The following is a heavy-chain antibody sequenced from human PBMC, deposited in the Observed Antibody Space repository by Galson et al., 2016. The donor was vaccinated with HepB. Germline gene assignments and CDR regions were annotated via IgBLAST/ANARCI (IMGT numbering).Heavy chain of an antibody. CDR3: ARDHGLGVVSTATYFYGLSV. V-gene: IGHV3-30*04. J-gene: IGHJ6*02. Sequence: SLRLSCAAPGFTLSSNTLHWVRQVPGKGLEWVAFISYDGKNTEYADSVKGRFTISRDNSRNIVYLQMSSLSVEDTALYFCARDHGLGVVSTATYFYGLSVWGRGTTVTVSS. CDR1: GFTLSSNT. CDR2: ISYDGKNT. D-gene: IGHD3/OR15-3a*01.